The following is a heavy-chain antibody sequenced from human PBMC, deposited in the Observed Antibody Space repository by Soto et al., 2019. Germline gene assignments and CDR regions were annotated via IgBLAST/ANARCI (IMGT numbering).Heavy chain of an antibody. J-gene: IGHJ4*02. V-gene: IGHV3-9*01. CDR1: GFTFDDYA. CDR2: ISWNSGSI. CDR3: AKDYKKAYYDFWSGYWFDY. D-gene: IGHD3-3*01. Sequence: VQLVESGGGLVQPGRSLRLSCAASGFTFDDYAMHWVRQAPGKGLEWVSGISWNSGSIGYADSVKGRFTISRDNAKNSLYLQMNSLRAEDTALYYCAKDYKKAYYDFWSGYWFDYWGQGTLVTVSS.